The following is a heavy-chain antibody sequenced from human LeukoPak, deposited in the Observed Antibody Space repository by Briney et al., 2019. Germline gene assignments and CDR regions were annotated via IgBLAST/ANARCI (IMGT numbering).Heavy chain of an antibody. CDR1: GGSISSSSYY. J-gene: IGHJ5*02. V-gene: IGHV4-61*05. CDR2: VHYSGST. CDR3: ARGTVPWP. Sequence: SETLSLACTVSGGSISSSSYYWGRIRQPSGKGLEWIGFVHYSGSTNYNPSLKSRVTISLDTSKNQFSLKLSSVTAADTAVYYCARGTVPWPWGQGTLVTVSS.